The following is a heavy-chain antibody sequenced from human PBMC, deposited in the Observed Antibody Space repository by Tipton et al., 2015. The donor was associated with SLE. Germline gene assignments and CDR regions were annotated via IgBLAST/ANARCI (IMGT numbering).Heavy chain of an antibody. CDR2: ISYTGST. V-gene: IGHV4-59*08. D-gene: IGHD3-9*01. CDR1: GGSLSGYY. CDR3: ARHGDSLTCYVHFDY. Sequence: LRLSCTVSGGSLSGYYWSWIRQSPGKGLEWIGYISYTGSTTFNPSLKSRVTISLDTSKNNFSLKLNSVTAADTAVYYCARHGDSLTCYVHFDYWGQGTLVTVSS. J-gene: IGHJ4*02.